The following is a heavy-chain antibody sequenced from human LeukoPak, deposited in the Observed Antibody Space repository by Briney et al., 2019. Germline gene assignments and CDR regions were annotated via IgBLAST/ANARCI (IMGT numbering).Heavy chain of an antibody. CDR3: AREEVVVRYHDY. CDR2: INHSGTT. J-gene: IGHJ4*02. D-gene: IGHD2-15*01. V-gene: IGHV4-34*01. CDR1: GGSFTGYY. Sequence: SETLSLTCAVYGGSFTGYYWSWIRQSPGKGLEWIGEINHSGTTNYNPSLKSRVTISVDTSKNQFSLKLSSVTAADTAVYYCAREEVVVRYHDYWGQGTLVTVSS.